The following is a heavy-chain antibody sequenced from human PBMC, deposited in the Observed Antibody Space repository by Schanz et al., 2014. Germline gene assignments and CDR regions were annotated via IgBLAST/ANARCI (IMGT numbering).Heavy chain of an antibody. Sequence: EVRLVESGGGLVEPGGSLRLSCSGSGFTFSEVYMSWVRQAPGKGLEWVGRIENNANGATTDYAATVKGRFTVSRDDSRNTLYLQMNNLRTDDTAIYYCTTFNNRDALYIWGQGTMVSVSS. CDR3: TTFNNRDALYI. CDR1: GFTFSEVY. D-gene: IGHD1-20*01. J-gene: IGHJ3*02. CDR2: IENNANGATT. V-gene: IGHV3-15*04.